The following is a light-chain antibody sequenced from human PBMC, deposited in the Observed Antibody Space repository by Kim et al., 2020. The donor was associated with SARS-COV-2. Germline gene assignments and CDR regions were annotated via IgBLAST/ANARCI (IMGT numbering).Light chain of an antibody. CDR1: SGNIASNY. CDR3: QSYDSSTHWV. Sequence: NFMLTQPHSVSASPGKTVTISCTRSSGNIASNYVQWYQQRPGSSPTTVIYEDDQRPSGVPDRFSGSIDSSSNSASLTISGLKTGDEADYYCQSYDSSTHWVFGGGTQLTVL. V-gene: IGLV6-57*01. J-gene: IGLJ3*02. CDR2: EDD.